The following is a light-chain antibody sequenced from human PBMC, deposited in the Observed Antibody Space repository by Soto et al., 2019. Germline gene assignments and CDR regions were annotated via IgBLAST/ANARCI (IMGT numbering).Light chain of an antibody. CDR3: QQYGASSST. CDR2: DAS. Sequence: EIVLTQSPVTLSLSPGERAALSCRASQSVRRNSLAWYQQKPGQAPRLLIYDASSRATGIPDRFSGSGSGTVFALTVSRLEAEDFSVYYCQQYGASSSTFGQGTRLEIK. J-gene: IGKJ5*01. CDR1: QSVRRNS. V-gene: IGKV3-20*01.